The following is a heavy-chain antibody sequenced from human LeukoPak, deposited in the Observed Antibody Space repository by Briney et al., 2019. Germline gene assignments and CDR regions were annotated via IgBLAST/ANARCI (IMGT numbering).Heavy chain of an antibody. V-gene: IGHV1-69*05. J-gene: IGHJ3*02. Sequence: SVKVSCKASGGTFSSYAISWVRQAPGQGLEWMGRIIPIFGTANYAQKFQGRVTITTDGSTSTAYMELSSLRSEDTAVYYCARDYYDTDAFDIWGQGTMVTVSS. D-gene: IGHD3-22*01. CDR2: IIPIFGTA. CDR3: ARDYYDTDAFDI. CDR1: GGTFSSYA.